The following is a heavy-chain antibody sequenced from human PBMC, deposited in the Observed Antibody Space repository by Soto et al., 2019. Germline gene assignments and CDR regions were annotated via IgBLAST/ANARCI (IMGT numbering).Heavy chain of an antibody. Sequence: PSETLSLTCTVSGGSISSGGYYWSWIRQHPGKGLEWIGYIYYSGSTYYNPSLKSRVTISVDTSKNQFSLKLSSVTAADTAVYYCARGVYYYDSSGYYPEYYFDYWGQGTLVTVSS. J-gene: IGHJ4*02. CDR3: ARGVYYYDSSGYYPEYYFDY. CDR1: GGSISSGGYY. CDR2: IYYSGST. V-gene: IGHV4-31*03. D-gene: IGHD3-22*01.